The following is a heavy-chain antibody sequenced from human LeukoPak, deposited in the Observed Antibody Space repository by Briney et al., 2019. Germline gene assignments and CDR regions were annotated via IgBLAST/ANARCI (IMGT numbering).Heavy chain of an antibody. CDR2: IYHSGST. Sequence: PSETLSLTCTVSGYSISSGYYWGWIRQPPGKGREWSGSIYHSGSTYYNPSLKSRVTISVDTSKNQFSLKLTSVTAADTALYYCARLNGNFQNFYDYWGQGTLVTVSS. CDR3: ARLNGNFQNFYDY. J-gene: IGHJ4*02. CDR1: GYSISSGYY. V-gene: IGHV4-38-2*02. D-gene: IGHD1-7*01.